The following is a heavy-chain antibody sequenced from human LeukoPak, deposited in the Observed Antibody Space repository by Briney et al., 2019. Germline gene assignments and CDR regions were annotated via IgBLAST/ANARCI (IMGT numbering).Heavy chain of an antibody. V-gene: IGHV4-39*01. CDR1: GGSISSSSYY. CDR2: IYYSGST. Sequence: SETLSLTCTVSGGSISSSSYYWGWIRQPPGKGLEWIGSIYYSGSTYYNPSLKSRVTISVDTSKNQFSLKLSSVTAADTAVYYCARLGGYYDSSGYYFNWGQGTLVTVSS. CDR3: ARLGGYYDSSGYYFN. D-gene: IGHD3-22*01. J-gene: IGHJ4*02.